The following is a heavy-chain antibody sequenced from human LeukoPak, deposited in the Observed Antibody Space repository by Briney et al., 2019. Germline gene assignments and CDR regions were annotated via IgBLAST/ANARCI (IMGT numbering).Heavy chain of an antibody. D-gene: IGHD1-7*01. CDR2: MNGEGTTI. Sequence: GGSLRLSCATSGLTFRTTWMHWVRQAPGKGLMWVSRMNGEGTTIDYADSVKGRFTVSRDYAKNTLFLQMNNLRTEDTAPYFCATARNFRFEYWGQGSLVIVSA. J-gene: IGHJ4*02. CDR3: ATARNFRFEY. V-gene: IGHV3-74*01. CDR1: GLTFRTTW.